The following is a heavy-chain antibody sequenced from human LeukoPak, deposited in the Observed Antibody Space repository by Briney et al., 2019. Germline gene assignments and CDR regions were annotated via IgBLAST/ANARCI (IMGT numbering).Heavy chain of an antibody. CDR3: AKAEYYYDSSGKYYFDY. V-gene: IGHV4-38-2*02. CDR1: GYSISSGYY. J-gene: IGHJ4*02. CDR2: IYHSGRT. Sequence: SETLSLTCTVSGYSISSGYYWGWIRQPPGKGLEWIGSIYHSGRTFYNSSLKSRVTISVDTSKNQFSLKLSSVTAADTAVYYCAKAEYYYDSSGKYYFDYWGQGTLVTVSS. D-gene: IGHD3-22*01.